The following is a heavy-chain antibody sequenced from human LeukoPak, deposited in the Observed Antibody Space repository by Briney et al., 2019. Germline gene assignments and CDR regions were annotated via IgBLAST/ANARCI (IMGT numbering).Heavy chain of an antibody. J-gene: IGHJ4*02. D-gene: IGHD5-18*01. V-gene: IGHV3-30*04. CDR3: ARDLSGVTGYTYGRGIDY. CDR2: ISYDGSNE. CDR1: GFTFSSYV. Sequence: GGSLRLSCAASGFTFSSYVMHWVRQAPGKGLEWVAIISYDGSNEYYADSVKGRFTISRDNAKTSPYLQMNSLRVEDTAVYYCARDLSGVTGYTYGRGIDYWGQGTLVTVSS.